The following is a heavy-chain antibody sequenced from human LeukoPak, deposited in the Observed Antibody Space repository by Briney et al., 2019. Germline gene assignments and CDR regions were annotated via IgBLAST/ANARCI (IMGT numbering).Heavy chain of an antibody. D-gene: IGHD3-3*01. V-gene: IGHV4-39*01. CDR3: ARSNPRFDFWSGSRRWAFDI. CDR1: GGSISSSSYY. J-gene: IGHJ3*02. Sequence: SETLSLTCTVSGGSISSSSYYWGWIRQPPGKRLEWIGTIYYSGSTYYNPSLESRVTISVDTSKNQLSLKLSSVTAADTAVYYCARSNPRFDFWSGSRRWAFDIWGQGTMVTVSS. CDR2: IYYSGST.